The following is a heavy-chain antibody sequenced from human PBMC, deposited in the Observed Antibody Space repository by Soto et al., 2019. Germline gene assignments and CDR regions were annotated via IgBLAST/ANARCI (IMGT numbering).Heavy chain of an antibody. V-gene: IGHV3-13*01. CDR2: IGTAGDT. Sequence: GGSLRLSCAASGFTFSSYDMHWVRQATGIGLEWVSAIGTAGDTYYPGSVKGRFTISRENAKNSLYLQMNSLRAGDTAVYYCARDAGYCSGGSCYDDAFDIWGQGTMVTVSS. J-gene: IGHJ3*02. CDR1: GFTFSSYD. CDR3: ARDAGYCSGGSCYDDAFDI. D-gene: IGHD2-15*01.